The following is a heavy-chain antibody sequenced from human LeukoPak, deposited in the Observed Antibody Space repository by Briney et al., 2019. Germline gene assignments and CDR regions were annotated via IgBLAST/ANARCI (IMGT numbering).Heavy chain of an antibody. V-gene: IGHV1-18*04. J-gene: IGHJ5*02. CDR3: ARDTNYDSSGGFDP. CDR1: GYTFTGYY. CDR2: ISAYNGNT. D-gene: IGHD3-22*01. Sequence: ASVKVSCKASGYTFTGYYMHWVRQAPGQGLEWMGWISAYNGNTNYAQKLQGRVTMTTDTSTSTAYMELRSLRSDDTAVYYCARDTNYDSSGGFDPWGQGTLVTVSS.